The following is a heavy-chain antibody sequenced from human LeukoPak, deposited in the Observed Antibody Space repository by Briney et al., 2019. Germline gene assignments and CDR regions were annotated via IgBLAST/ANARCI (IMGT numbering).Heavy chain of an antibody. J-gene: IGHJ4*02. CDR1: GFTFSKYS. Sequence: GGSLRLSCAASGFTFSKYSMNWVRQAPGKGLEWGSYISPSSSNILYADSVKGRFTISRDNAKNSLYLQMNSLRARDTAVYYCARTLYYYDSSGYFYWGQGTLVTVSS. CDR3: ARTLYYYDSSGYFY. V-gene: IGHV3-48*01. CDR2: ISPSSSNI. D-gene: IGHD3-22*01.